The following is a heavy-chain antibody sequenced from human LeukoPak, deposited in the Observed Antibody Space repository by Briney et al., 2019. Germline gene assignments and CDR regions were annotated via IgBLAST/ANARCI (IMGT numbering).Heavy chain of an antibody. CDR2: INDDGSST. Sequence: GGSLRLSCAASGFTFSSYWMYWVRQAPGKGLVWVSHINDDGSSTTYADSVKGRFTISRDIAKNTLYLQMNSLRAEDTAVYYCASLLTPYHGSGGGGMDVWGQGTTVTVSS. V-gene: IGHV3-74*01. CDR1: GFTFSSYW. CDR3: ASLLTPYHGSGGGGMDV. J-gene: IGHJ6*02. D-gene: IGHD3-10*01.